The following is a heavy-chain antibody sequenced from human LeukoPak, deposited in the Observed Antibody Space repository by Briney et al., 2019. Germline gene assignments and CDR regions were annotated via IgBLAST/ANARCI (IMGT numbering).Heavy chain of an antibody. CDR1: GGSFSGYY. Sequence: SETLSLTCAVYGGSFSGYYWSWIRQPPGKGLEWIGEINHSGSTNYNPSLKSRVTISVDTSKNQFSLKLSSVTAADTAVYYCARGQWTMIAQGTPSFDYWGQGTLVTVSS. CDR3: ARGQWTMIAQGTPSFDY. J-gene: IGHJ4*02. CDR2: INHSGST. D-gene: IGHD3-22*01. V-gene: IGHV4-34*01.